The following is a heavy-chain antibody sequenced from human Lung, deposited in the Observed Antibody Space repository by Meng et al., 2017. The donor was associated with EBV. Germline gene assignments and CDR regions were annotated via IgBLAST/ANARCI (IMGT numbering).Heavy chain of an antibody. CDR2: IDYSGST. D-gene: IGHD3-16*01. CDR1: GGSISSYY. J-gene: IGHJ5*02. V-gene: IGHV4-59*01. Sequence: AQTQEWGQGVGKPSETLSLTCTVSGGSISSYYWSWIRQPPGKGLEWIGYIDYSGSTNYNPSLKRRVTRSVDTSKNQSALKRSSVTAAETAVYYCAKDQGMRGWFDPWGQGTLVTVSS. CDR3: AKDQGMRGWFDP.